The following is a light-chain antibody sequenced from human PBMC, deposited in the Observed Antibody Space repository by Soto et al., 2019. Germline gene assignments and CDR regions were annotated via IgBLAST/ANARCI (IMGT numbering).Light chain of an antibody. CDR3: QHYDTFSWT. CDR1: QDIDIS. CDR2: AAS. J-gene: IGKJ5*01. Sequence: DIQMTQSPSTLSVSVGDRVTITCRASQDIDISLAWFQQRPGKAPKVLIYAASGLVTGVPPTFSGSGSGTEFTLTISSVQPDDFATYFCQHYDTFSWTFGQGTRLEIK. V-gene: IGKV1-5*01.